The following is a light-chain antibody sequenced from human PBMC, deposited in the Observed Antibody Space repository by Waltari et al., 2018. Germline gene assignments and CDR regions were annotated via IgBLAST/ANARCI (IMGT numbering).Light chain of an antibody. CDR3: QKYGRLPAT. CDR1: QSIGRS. CDR2: DIS. V-gene: IGKV3-20*01. Sequence: EIVLTQSPGTLSLSLGDRATLSCRASQSIGRSVVWYQQRPGQAPRLLIYDISRRATGIPDRFSGSGYGTDFSLTISRLEPEDFAVYYCQKYGRLPATFGQGTTVEIK. J-gene: IGKJ1*01.